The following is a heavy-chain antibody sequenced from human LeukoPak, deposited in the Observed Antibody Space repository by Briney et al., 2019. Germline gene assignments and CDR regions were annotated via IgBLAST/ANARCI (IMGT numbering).Heavy chain of an antibody. D-gene: IGHD3-10*01. Sequence: ASVKVSCRASGYTFTSYGISWVRQAPGQGLDWMGWVSAYNGNTNYAQKLQGRVTMTTDTSTSTAYMELRSLRSDDTAVYYCARVSAITMVRGVIGFDIWGQGTMVTVSS. CDR2: VSAYNGNT. V-gene: IGHV1-18*01. CDR3: ARVSAITMVRGVIGFDI. CDR1: GYTFTSYG. J-gene: IGHJ3*02.